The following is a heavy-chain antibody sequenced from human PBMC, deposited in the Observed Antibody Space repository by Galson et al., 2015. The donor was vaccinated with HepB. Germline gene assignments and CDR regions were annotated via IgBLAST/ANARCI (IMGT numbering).Heavy chain of an antibody. CDR3: ARPIGIGGGFDY. CDR1: GYTFTSYA. J-gene: IGHJ4*02. CDR2: IIPIFGTA. V-gene: IGHV1-69*13. D-gene: IGHD3-10*01. Sequence: SVKVSCKASGYTFTSYAISWVRQAPGQGLEWMGGIIPIFGTANYAQKFQGRVTITADESTSTAYMELSSLRSEDTAVYYCARPIGIGGGFDYWGQGTLVTVSS.